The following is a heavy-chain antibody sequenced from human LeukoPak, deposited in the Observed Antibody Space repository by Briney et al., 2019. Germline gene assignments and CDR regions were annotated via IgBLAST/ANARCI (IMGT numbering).Heavy chain of an antibody. CDR2: LYIIGST. CDR3: VRDRVSYGMDV. V-gene: IGHV3-66*01. CDR1: GFPVNDNY. J-gene: IGHJ6*02. Sequence: PGGSLRLSCEASGFPVNDNYMNWVRQAPGKGLEWVSVLYIIGSTYYADTVKGRFTISRDDSKNTLYLQMDSLRAEDTAVYYCVRDRVSYGMDVWGQGTTVTVSS.